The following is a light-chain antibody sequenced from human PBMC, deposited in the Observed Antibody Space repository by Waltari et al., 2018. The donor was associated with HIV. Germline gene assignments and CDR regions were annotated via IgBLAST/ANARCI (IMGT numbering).Light chain of an antibody. CDR3: SSYAGINTYVL. J-gene: IGLJ2*01. CDR1: SSDVGGNNY. Sequence: QSALTQPPSASGSPGLSVTISCNGTSSDVGGNNYVSWYQQYPGKAPRLMIYEVYKRPSGVPHRFSGSKSGNTASLTVSGLQAEDEANYYCSSYAGINTYVLFGGGTKLTVL. CDR2: EVY. V-gene: IGLV2-8*01.